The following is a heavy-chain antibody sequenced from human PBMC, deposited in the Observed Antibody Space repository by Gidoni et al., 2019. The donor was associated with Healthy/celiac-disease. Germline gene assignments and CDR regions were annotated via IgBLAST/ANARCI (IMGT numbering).Heavy chain of an antibody. D-gene: IGHD1-1*01. CDR2: IYPGDSDT. V-gene: IGHV5-51*03. CDR1: EYSFTSYW. CDR3: ARPSGTRDYYYGMDV. J-gene: IGHJ6*02. Sequence: EVQLVQSGAEVKKPGESLKISCKGSEYSFTSYWIGWVRQMPGKGLEWMGIIYPGDSDTRYSPSFQGQVTISADKSISTAYLQWSSLKASDTAIYYCARPSGTRDYYYGMDVWGQGTTVTVSS.